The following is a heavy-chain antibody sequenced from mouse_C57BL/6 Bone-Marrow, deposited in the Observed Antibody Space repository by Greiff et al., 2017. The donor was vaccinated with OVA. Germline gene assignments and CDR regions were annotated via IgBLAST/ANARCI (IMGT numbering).Heavy chain of an antibody. D-gene: IGHD3-2*02. CDR3: ARDAQARPWFAY. CDR2: ISYDGSN. CDR1: GYSITSGYY. Sequence: ESGPGLVKPSQSLSLTCSVTGYSITSGYYWNWIRQFPGNKLEWMGYISYDGSNNYNPSLKNRISITRDTSKNQFFLKLNSVTTEDTATYDCARDAQARPWFAYWGQGTLVTVSA. J-gene: IGHJ3*01. V-gene: IGHV3-6*01.